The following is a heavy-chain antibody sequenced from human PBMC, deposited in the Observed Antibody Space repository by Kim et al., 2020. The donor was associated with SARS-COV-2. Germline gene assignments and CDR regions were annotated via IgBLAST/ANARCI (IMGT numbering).Heavy chain of an antibody. CDR1: GFLLTNYG. V-gene: IGHV3-48*04. CDR3: ARPHHGSTSVYFFDY. CDR2: ISASSSSI. Sequence: GGSLRLSCGASGFLLTNYGMNWVRQAPGKGLEWVAYISASSSSIYYADSVRGRFTISRDNAKNSLYLQMNSLRADDTAVYFCARPHHGSTSVYFFDYWGQGTQVIVSS. J-gene: IGHJ4*02. D-gene: IGHD5-12*01.